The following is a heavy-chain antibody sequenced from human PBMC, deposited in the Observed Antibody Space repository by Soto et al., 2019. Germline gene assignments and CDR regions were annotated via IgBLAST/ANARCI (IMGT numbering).Heavy chain of an antibody. V-gene: IGHV1-18*01. CDR3: ARDYSIVAAITLTYYYYGMDV. Sequence: ASVKVSCKASGYTFTSYGISWVRQAPGQGLEWMGWISAYNGNTNYAQKLQGRVTMTTDTSTSTAYMELRSLRSDDTAVYYCARDYSIVAAITLTYYYYGMDVWGQGTTVTVSS. J-gene: IGHJ6*02. CDR1: GYTFTSYG. D-gene: IGHD2-15*01. CDR2: ISAYNGNT.